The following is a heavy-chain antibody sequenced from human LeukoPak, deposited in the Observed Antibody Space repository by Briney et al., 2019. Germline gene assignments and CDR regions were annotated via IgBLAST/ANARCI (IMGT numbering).Heavy chain of an antibody. CDR2: ISGSGGST. CDR1: GFTFSSYA. Sequence: PGGSLRLSCAASGFTFSSYAMSWVRQAPGKGLEWVSAISGSGGSTYYADSVKGRFTISRDNSKNTLYLQMNSLRAEDTAVYYCAKSTQFASGYSYGPNWFDPWGQGTLVTVSS. D-gene: IGHD5-18*01. V-gene: IGHV3-23*01. CDR3: AKSTQFASGYSYGPNWFDP. J-gene: IGHJ5*02.